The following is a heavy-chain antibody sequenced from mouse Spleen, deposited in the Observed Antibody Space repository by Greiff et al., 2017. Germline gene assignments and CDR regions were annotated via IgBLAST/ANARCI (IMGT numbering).Heavy chain of an antibody. J-gene: IGHJ2*01. CDR2: IDPENGNT. V-gene: IGHV14-1*02. CDR1: GFNIKDYY. Sequence: VQLQQSGAELVRPGALVKLSCKASGFNIKDYYMHWVKQRPEQGLEWIGWIDPENGNTIYDPKFQGKASITADTSSNTAYLQLSSLTSEDTAVYYCASGDNYFDYWGQGTTLTVSS. CDR3: ASGDNYFDY.